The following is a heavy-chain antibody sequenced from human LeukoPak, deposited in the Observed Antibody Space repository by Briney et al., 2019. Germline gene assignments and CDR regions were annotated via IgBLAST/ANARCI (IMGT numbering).Heavy chain of an antibody. D-gene: IGHD6-19*01. V-gene: IGHV3-7*01. CDR3: ARDLLDTSGWYGFYFDY. CDR2: IKQDGSEK. J-gene: IGHJ4*02. Sequence: GGSLRLSCAASGFTFSSYWMSWVRQAPGKGLEWVANIKQDGSEKYYVDSVKGRFTISRDNAKNSLYLQMNSLRVEDTAVYYCARDLLDTSGWYGFYFDYWGQGTLVTVSS. CDR1: GFTFSSYW.